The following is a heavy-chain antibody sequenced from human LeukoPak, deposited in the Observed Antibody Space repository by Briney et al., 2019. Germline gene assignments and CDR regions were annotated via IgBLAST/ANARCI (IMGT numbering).Heavy chain of an antibody. CDR3: AELGITMIGGV. D-gene: IGHD3-10*02. CDR1: GFSFGDYA. CDR2: IRSRIYGATI. J-gene: IGHJ6*04. V-gene: IGHV3-49*03. Sequence: PGGSLRLSCTASGFSFGDYAMIWIRQAPGKGLEWVGFIRSRIYGATIEYAASVKGRFLISRDNAKNSLYLQMNSLRAEDTAVYYCAELGITMIGGVWGKGTTVTISS.